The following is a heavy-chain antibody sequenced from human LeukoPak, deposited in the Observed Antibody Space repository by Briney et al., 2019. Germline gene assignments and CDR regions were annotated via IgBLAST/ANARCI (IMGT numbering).Heavy chain of an antibody. Sequence: PAGNLTFSSAASGFTFSSHCMHWVGQAPGKGRMWVSRISTDVSSTTYTTSVKGRFTISKNNTNNKLYLKVSSLRAKDMVVYYCARQQGGNSAYWGQAGQVSVSS. V-gene: IGHV3-74*01. CDR2: ISTDVSST. CDR3: ARQQGGNSAY. J-gene: IGHJ4*02. CDR1: GFTFSSHC. D-gene: IGHD3-16*01.